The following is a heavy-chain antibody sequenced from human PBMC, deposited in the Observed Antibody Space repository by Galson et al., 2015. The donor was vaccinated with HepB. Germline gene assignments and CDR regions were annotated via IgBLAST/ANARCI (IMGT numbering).Heavy chain of an antibody. D-gene: IGHD6-6*01. V-gene: IGHV3-13*01. CDR3: ARDLTSENVFDI. CDR2: IDTAGDT. Sequence: SLRLSCAASGFSFSSFDFHWVRRATGKGLEWVSAIDTAGDTYYSGSVKGRFTISRENGKSSLYLQMNSLRAGDTAVYYCARDLTSENVFDIWGQGTMVTVSS. CDR1: GFSFSSFD. J-gene: IGHJ3*02.